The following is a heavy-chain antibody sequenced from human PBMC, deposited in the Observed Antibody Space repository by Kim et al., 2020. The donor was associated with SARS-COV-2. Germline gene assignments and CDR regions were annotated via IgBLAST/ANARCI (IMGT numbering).Heavy chain of an antibody. J-gene: IGHJ5*02. CDR2: INPSGGST. V-gene: IGHV1-46*01. D-gene: IGHD3-9*01. CDR3: ARVGGYYDILTGYMEGWFDP. Sequence: ASVKVSCKASGYTFTSYYMHWVRQAPGQGLEWMGIINPSGGSTSYAQKFQGRVTMTRDTSTSTVYMELTSLRSEDTAVYYCARVGGYYDILTGYMEGWFDPWGQGTLVTVSS. CDR1: GYTFTSYY.